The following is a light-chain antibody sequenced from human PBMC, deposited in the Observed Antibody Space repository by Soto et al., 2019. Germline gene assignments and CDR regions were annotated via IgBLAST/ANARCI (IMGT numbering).Light chain of an antibody. CDR3: QTWDTGARVV. CDR2: LSSDGSH. V-gene: IGLV4-69*01. J-gene: IGLJ2*01. Sequence: QAVVTQSPCASASLGASVKLTCTLSSGHSSYAIAWHQQQPEKGPRYLMKLSSDGSHSKGDGIPDRFSGSSSGAERYLTISSLQSEDEADYYCQTWDTGARVVFGGGTKLTVL. CDR1: SGHSSYA.